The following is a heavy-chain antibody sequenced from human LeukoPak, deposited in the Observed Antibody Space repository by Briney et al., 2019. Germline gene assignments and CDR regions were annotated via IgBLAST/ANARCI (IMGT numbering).Heavy chain of an antibody. CDR2: INPSGGST. CDR3: ARAGASNWFDP. V-gene: IGHV1-46*01. CDR1: GYTFTSYY. J-gene: IGHJ5*02. D-gene: IGHD3-10*01. Sequence: ASVTVSCTASGYTFTSYYMHWVRQAPGQGLEWMGIINPSGGSTSYAQKFQGRVTMTRDTSTSTVYMELSSLRSEDTAVYYCARAGASNWFDPWGQGTLVTVSS.